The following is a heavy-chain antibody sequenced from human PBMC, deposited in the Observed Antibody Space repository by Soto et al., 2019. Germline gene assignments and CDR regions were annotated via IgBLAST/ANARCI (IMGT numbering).Heavy chain of an antibody. CDR2: IKQDGSEK. V-gene: IGHV3-7*03. D-gene: IGHD2-2*01. J-gene: IGHJ5*02. CDR3: ARGLYCGSTRCYWFDP. Sequence: GGSLRLSCAASGFTFSSYWMNWVRQAPGKGLEWVANIKQDGSEKYYVDSVKGRFTISRDNAKNSLYLQMNSLRAEDTAVYYCARGLYCGSTRCYWFDPWGQGTLVTVSP. CDR1: GFTFSSYW.